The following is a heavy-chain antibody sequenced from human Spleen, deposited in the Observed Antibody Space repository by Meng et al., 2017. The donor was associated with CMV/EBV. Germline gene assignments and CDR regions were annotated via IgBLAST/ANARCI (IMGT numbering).Heavy chain of an antibody. D-gene: IGHD3-10*01. CDR3: ARDGVGESDSMYYYYGRDV. CDR1: GFTFTDYA. J-gene: IGHJ6*02. Sequence: GESLKISCAASGFTFTDYAMSWVRQAQGKGLEWVSSISSSSSYIYYADSVKGRFTISRDNAKNSLYLQMNSLRAEDTAVYYCARDGVGESDSMYYYYGRDVWGQGTTVTVSS. V-gene: IGHV3-21*01. CDR2: ISSSSSYI.